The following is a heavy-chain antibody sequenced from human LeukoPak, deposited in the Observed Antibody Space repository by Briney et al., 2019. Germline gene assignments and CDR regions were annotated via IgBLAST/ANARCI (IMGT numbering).Heavy chain of an antibody. CDR2: INHSGST. V-gene: IGHV4-34*01. CDR3: ARLRLKYYDFWSGYSQGALDI. CDR1: GGSSSGYY. J-gene: IGHJ3*02. D-gene: IGHD3-3*01. Sequence: SETLSLTCAVYGGSSSGYYWSWIRQPPGKGLEWIGEINHSGSTNYNPSLKSRVTISVDTSKNQFSLKLSSVTAADTAVYYCARLRLKYYDFWSGYSQGALDIWGQGTMVTVSS.